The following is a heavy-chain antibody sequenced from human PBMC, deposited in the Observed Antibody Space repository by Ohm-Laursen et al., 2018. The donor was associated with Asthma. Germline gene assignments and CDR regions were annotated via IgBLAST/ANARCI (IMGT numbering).Heavy chain of an antibody. Sequence: GESLRISCKGSGYSFTSYWIGWVRQMPGKGLEWMGIIYPGDSDTRYSPSLQGQVTISADKSISTAYLEWSSLKASDSATYYCARSRDSSGYTYDAFPIWGQGTMVTVSS. CDR2: IYPGDSDT. V-gene: IGHV5-51*01. CDR1: GYSFTSYW. CDR3: ARSRDSSGYTYDAFPI. J-gene: IGHJ3*02. D-gene: IGHD3-22*01.